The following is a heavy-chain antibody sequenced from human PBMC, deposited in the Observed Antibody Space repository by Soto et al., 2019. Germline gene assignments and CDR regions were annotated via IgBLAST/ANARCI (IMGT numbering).Heavy chain of an antibody. CDR2: IDHSGST. CDR3: ARGYTSGSSQGLTDY. CDR1: GGSFSGHY. Sequence: QVQLQQWGAGLLKPSETLSRTCAVYGGSFSGHYWTWIRQPPGKGLEWIGEIDHSGSTNYNPSLKSRVTTXXDXSXXQFSLKVNCVTAADTAVYYCARGYTSGSSQGLTDYWGQGTLVTVSS. J-gene: IGHJ4*02. D-gene: IGHD3-10*01. V-gene: IGHV4-34*01.